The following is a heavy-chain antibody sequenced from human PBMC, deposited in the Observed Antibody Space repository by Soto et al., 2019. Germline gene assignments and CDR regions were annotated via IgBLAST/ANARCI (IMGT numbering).Heavy chain of an antibody. CDR3: ARPTVTGTPGMGAFDI. Sequence: PSETLSRTCTVSGGSTSSNIYYWVWIRQPPGKGLKWIGAISYSGSTYYNPSLKSRVTISVDTSRNHFSLKLTSVTAADTAVYYCARPTVTGTPGMGAFDIWGQGTMVTVSS. J-gene: IGHJ3*02. V-gene: IGHV4-39*02. CDR2: ISYSGST. CDR1: GGSTSSNIYY. D-gene: IGHD1-20*01.